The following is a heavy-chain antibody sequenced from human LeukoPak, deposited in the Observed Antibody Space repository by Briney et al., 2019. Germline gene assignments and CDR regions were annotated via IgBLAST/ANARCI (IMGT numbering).Heavy chain of an antibody. CDR1: GFTFSSYA. V-gene: IGHV3-23*01. Sequence: PGGSLRLSCAASGFTFSSYAMSWVRQAPGRGLEWVSAISGSGGSTYYADSVKGRFTISRDNSKNTLYLQMNSLRAEDTAVYYCAKPNYRFGEYGNFDYWGQGTQVTVSS. D-gene: IGHD3-10*01. CDR2: ISGSGGST. CDR3: AKPNYRFGEYGNFDY. J-gene: IGHJ4*02.